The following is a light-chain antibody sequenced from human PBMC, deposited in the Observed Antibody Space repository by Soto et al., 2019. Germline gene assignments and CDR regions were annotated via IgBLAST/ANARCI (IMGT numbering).Light chain of an antibody. J-gene: IGKJ4*01. Sequence: DIQMTQSPSTLSASVGDRVTITCRASQSISSWLGWYQQKPGKAPNLLIYKASSLESGVPSRFSGSGSGTEFTLTISSLQTDDFATYYCQQYNSYPLTFGGGTKVEIK. V-gene: IGKV1-5*03. CDR1: QSISSW. CDR3: QQYNSYPLT. CDR2: KAS.